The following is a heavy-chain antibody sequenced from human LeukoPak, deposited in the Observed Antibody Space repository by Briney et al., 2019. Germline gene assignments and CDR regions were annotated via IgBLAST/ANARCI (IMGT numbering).Heavy chain of an antibody. CDR2: LTGSAT. CDR3: ATETGSSSWYY. CDR1: GFTFSSYG. Sequence: PGGSLRLSCAASGFTFSSYGMHWVRQAPGQGLEWVGLTGSATSLPQKFRGRVTVTRDTSTNTAFMELRSLRFEDTAVYYCATETGSSSWYYWGQGTLVTVSS. J-gene: IGHJ4*02. D-gene: IGHD6-13*01. V-gene: IGHV1-46*01.